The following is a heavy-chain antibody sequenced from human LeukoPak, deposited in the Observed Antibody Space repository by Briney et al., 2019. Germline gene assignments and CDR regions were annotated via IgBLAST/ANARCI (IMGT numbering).Heavy chain of an antibody. CDR1: GFTFDDYG. Sequence: GGSLRLSCAASGFTFDDYGMSWVRQAPGKGLEWVSGINWNGGSTGYADSVKGRFTISRDNAKNSLYLQMNSLRAEDTAVYYCARVSIVGATMKGFDYWGQGTLVTVSS. CDR3: ARVSIVGATMKGFDY. D-gene: IGHD1-26*01. J-gene: IGHJ4*02. CDR2: INWNGGST. V-gene: IGHV3-20*04.